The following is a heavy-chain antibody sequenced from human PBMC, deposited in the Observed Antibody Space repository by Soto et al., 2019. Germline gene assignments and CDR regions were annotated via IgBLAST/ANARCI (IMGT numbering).Heavy chain of an antibody. J-gene: IGHJ4*02. V-gene: IGHV3-33*01. CDR3: ARDQYYYGDYVGYFDY. D-gene: IGHD4-17*01. Sequence: QVQLVESGGGVVQPGRSLRLSCAASGFTFSSYGMHWVRQAPGKGREWVAVIWYDGSNKYYADSVKGRFTISRDNSKNTLYLQMNSLRAEDTAVYYCARDQYYYGDYVGYFDYWGQGTLVTVSS. CDR1: GFTFSSYG. CDR2: IWYDGSNK.